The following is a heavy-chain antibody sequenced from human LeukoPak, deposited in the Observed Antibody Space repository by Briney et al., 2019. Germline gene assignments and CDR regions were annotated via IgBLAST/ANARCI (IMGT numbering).Heavy chain of an antibody. CDR2: ISYDGSNK. CDR3: AKVRGFPQLELPCY. D-gene: IGHD1-7*01. J-gene: IGHJ4*02. CDR1: GFTFSSYG. V-gene: IGHV3-30*18. Sequence: GGSLRLSCAASGFTFSSYGMHWVRQAPGKGLEWVAVISYDGSNKYYADSVKGRFTISRDNSKNTLYLQMNSLRAEDTAVYYCAKVRGFPQLELPCYWGQGTLVTVSS.